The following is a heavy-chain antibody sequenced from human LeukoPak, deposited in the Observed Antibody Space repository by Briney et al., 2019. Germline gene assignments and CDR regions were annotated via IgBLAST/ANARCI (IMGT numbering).Heavy chain of an antibody. CDR1: GYTFTGYY. D-gene: IGHD2-15*01. CDR3: ARERCSGGSCYSPLPFYNWFDP. CDR2: INPNSGGT. Sequence: ASVKVSCKASGYTFTGYYMHWVRQAPGQGLEWMGWINPNSGGTNYAQKFQGRVTMTRDTSISTAYMELSRLRSDDTAVYYCARERCSGGSCYSPLPFYNWFDPWGQGTLVTVSS. V-gene: IGHV1-2*02. J-gene: IGHJ5*02.